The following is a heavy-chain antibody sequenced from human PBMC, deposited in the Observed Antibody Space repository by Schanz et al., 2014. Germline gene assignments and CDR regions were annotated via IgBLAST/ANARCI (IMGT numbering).Heavy chain of an antibody. Sequence: QVQLVDSGGGLVKPGGSLRLSCAASGFTFSDYYMTWIRQAPGKGLEWVSDISDSGDSTHYADSVKGRFTISRDNAKNSLFLQMNSLSAEDTAVYYCAKDFVPLVQQLIRSGGAHLDHWGQGTLXTVSS. CDR2: ISDSGDST. J-gene: IGHJ4*02. D-gene: IGHD6-13*01. CDR3: AKDFVPLVQQLIRSGGAHLDH. V-gene: IGHV3-11*01. CDR1: GFTFSDYY.